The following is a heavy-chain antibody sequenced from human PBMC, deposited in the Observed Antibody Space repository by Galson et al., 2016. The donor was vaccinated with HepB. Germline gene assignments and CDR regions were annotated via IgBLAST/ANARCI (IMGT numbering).Heavy chain of an antibody. V-gene: IGHV3-30*18. CDR3: AKRRTILGGDHGMDV. J-gene: IGHJ6*02. D-gene: IGHD3-3*01. Sequence: SLRLSCAASGFNFASYGMQWVRQAPGKGLEWVALISYDGINEYSADSVKGRFTISSDNSKDMLFLQMNSLRPDDTAVDDCAKRRTILGGDHGMDVWGQGTTGTVSS. CDR1: GFNFASYG. CDR2: ISYDGINE.